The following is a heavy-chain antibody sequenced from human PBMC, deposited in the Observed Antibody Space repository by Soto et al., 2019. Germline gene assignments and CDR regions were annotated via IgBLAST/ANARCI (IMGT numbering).Heavy chain of an antibody. CDR1: GYTFTNYF. CDR2: INPSGGST. Sequence: ASVKVSCKASGYTFTNYFMHWVRQAPGQGLEWMGIINPSGGSTTYAQKFQGRVTMTRDTSASTVYMELSSLRSEDTAVYYCARDKALSHYYYFYGMDVWGQGTTVTVSS. J-gene: IGHJ6*02. V-gene: IGHV1-46*01. CDR3: ARDKALSHYYYFYGMDV.